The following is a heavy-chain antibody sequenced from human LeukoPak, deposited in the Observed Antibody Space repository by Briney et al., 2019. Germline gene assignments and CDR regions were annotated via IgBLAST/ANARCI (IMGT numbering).Heavy chain of an antibody. V-gene: IGHV3-11*01. CDR3: AKEWLGSGWGVFDY. D-gene: IGHD6-19*01. J-gene: IGHJ4*02. Sequence: SCMSWIRQAPGKGLEWVSYISGTGNTIYYTDSVKGRFTISRDNSRNTLYLQMNSLRAEDTAVYCCAKEWLGSGWGVFDYWGQGTLVTVSS. CDR2: ISGTGNTI. CDR1: SC.